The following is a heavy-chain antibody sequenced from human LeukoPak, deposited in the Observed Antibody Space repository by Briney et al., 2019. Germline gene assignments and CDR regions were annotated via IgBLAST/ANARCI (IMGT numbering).Heavy chain of an antibody. CDR3: ARDLDNSGWYVFDN. J-gene: IGHJ4*02. CDR2: IHYSGST. Sequence: SETLSLTCTVSGGSISRYYWSWIRQPPGKGLEWIGYIHYSGSTTSNPSLKSRVTISVDTSKNQFSLKLRSVTAADTAVYYCARDLDNSGWYVFDNWGQGNLVTVSS. D-gene: IGHD6-19*01. V-gene: IGHV4-59*01. CDR1: GGSISRYY.